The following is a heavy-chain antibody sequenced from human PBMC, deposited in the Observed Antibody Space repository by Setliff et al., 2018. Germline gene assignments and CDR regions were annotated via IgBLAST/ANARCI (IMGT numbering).Heavy chain of an antibody. Sequence: SETLSLTCAVYGDSLSGYYWSWIRQSPKKGLEWIGEIMPGRDTLYSPSLESRLTITIDTSKSQFSLKLSSVTAADTAVYYCARDATGYSSSWPYYYYYYMDVWGKGTTVTV. D-gene: IGHD6-13*01. CDR2: IMPGRDT. CDR1: GDSLSGYY. J-gene: IGHJ6*03. V-gene: IGHV4-34*12. CDR3: ARDATGYSSSWPYYYYYYMDV.